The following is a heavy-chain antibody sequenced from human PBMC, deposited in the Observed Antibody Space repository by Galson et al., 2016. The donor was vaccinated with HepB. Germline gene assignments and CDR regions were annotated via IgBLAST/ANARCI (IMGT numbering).Heavy chain of an antibody. J-gene: IGHJ4*02. Sequence: SLRLSCAASGFTFSSYAMSWVRQAPGKGLEWVSGISGSGGSTDYCDSVKGRFTISRDNSKNTLYLQMNSLRAEDTAVYYCAKVVSNITIFGVLNYWGQGTLVTVSS. CDR3: AKVVSNITIFGVLNY. CDR2: ISGSGGST. CDR1: GFTFSSYA. V-gene: IGHV3-23*01. D-gene: IGHD3-3*01.